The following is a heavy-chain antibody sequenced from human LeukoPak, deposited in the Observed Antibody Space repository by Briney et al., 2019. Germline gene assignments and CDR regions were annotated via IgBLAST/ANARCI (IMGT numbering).Heavy chain of an antibody. V-gene: IGHV1-69*13. Sequence: SVKVSCKASGGTFSSYGISWVRQAPGQGLEWMGGIIPIFGTANYAQKFQGRVTITADESTSTAYMEMSSLRSEDTAVNYCARRRQIVVVTDRRVSDDAFDIWAQGTMVTVSS. CDR1: GGTFSSYG. D-gene: IGHD2-21*02. CDR2: IIPIFGTA. J-gene: IGHJ3*02. CDR3: ARRRQIVVVTDRRVSDDAFDI.